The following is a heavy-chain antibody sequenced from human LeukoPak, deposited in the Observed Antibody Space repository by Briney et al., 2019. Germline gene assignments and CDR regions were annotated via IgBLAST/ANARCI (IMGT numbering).Heavy chain of an antibody. D-gene: IGHD4-17*01. V-gene: IGHV1-8*01. Sequence: ASVKVSCKASGYTFTSYDINRVRQATGQGLEWMGWVNPNSGNTGYAQKFQGRVTMTRNTSISTAYMELSSLRSEDTAVYYCAASKPYGDSPLDYWGQGTLVTVSS. CDR1: GYTFTSYD. J-gene: IGHJ4*02. CDR3: AASKPYGDSPLDY. CDR2: VNPNSGNT.